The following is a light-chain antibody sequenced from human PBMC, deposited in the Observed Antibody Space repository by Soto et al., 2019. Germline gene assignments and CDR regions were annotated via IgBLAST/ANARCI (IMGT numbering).Light chain of an antibody. V-gene: IGLV2-14*01. CDR2: DVS. J-gene: IGLJ1*01. CDR3: SSYTSSSTYV. Sequence: QSALTQPVSVSGSPGQSITISCTGTSSDVGGYNYVSWYQQHPGKAPKLMIYDVSNRASGVSNRFSGSKSGNTASLTISGPQAEDEAEYNCSSYTSSSTYVFGTGTKLTVL. CDR1: SSDVGGYNY.